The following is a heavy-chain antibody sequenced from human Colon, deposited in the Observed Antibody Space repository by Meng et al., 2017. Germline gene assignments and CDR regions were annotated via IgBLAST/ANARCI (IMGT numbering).Heavy chain of an antibody. CDR3: ARENVVVVAALDY. V-gene: IGHV1-69*10. CDR2: IIPILGIA. Sequence: QVQLVQSGAEVKKPGSSVKVPCKASGGTFSSYAISWVRQAPGQGLEWMGGIIPILGIANYAQKFQGRVTITADKSTGTAYMELSSLRSEDTAVYYCARENVVVVAALDYWGQGTLVTVSS. CDR1: GGTFSSYA. J-gene: IGHJ4*02. D-gene: IGHD2-15*01.